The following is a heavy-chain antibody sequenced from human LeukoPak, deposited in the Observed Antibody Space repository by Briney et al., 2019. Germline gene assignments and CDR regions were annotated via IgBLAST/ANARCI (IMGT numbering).Heavy chain of an antibody. Sequence: GGSLRLSCAASGFTFSSYSMNWVRQAPGKGLEWVSSISSSSSYIFYADSVKGRFTISRDNAKNSLYLQMNSLRAEDTAVYYCALGGGYWAFGIWGQGTMVTVSS. CDR2: ISSSSSYI. CDR1: GFTFSSYS. V-gene: IGHV3-21*01. J-gene: IGHJ3*02. D-gene: IGHD3-22*01. CDR3: ALGGGYWAFGI.